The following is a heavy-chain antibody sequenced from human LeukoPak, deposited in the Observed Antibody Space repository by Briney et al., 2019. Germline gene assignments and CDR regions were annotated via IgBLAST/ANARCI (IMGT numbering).Heavy chain of an antibody. D-gene: IGHD3-22*01. V-gene: IGHV3-9*01. Sequence: GGSLRLSCAASGFTFDDYAMHWVRQAPGKGLEWVSGISWNSGSIGYADSVKGRFTISRDNAKNSLYLQMNSLRAEDTALYYCAKDIVPYYYDSSGSTLGAFDIWGQGTMVTVSS. CDR2: ISWNSGSI. J-gene: IGHJ3*02. CDR1: GFTFDDYA. CDR3: AKDIVPYYYDSSGSTLGAFDI.